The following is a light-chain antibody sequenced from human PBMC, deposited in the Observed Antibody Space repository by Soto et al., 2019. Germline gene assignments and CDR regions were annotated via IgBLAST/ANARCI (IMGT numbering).Light chain of an antibody. CDR3: QQLDTFLLT. CDR2: AAS. V-gene: IGKV1-33*01. CDR1: QDINHF. J-gene: IGKJ4*01. Sequence: DIQMTQSPSSLSASVGDRVTITCQASQDINHFLNWYQQKPGKAPKLLIYAASTLQSGVPSRFSGSGSGTDFTLTISSLQPEDFATYYCQQLDTFLLTFGGGTKVDIK.